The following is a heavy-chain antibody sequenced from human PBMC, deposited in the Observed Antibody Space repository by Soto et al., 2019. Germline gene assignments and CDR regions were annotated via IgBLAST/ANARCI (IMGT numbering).Heavy chain of an antibody. CDR2: IGWNSGTI. CDR3: AKSTGGTANGMGV. CDR1: GFSFDDYA. D-gene: IGHD2-8*02. V-gene: IGHV3-9*01. Sequence: EVQVVESGGGLVQPGRSLRLSCAAPGFSFDDYAMHWVRQAPGKGLEWVSGIGWNSGTIGYPDSVKGRFTISRDNAKNSLYLQMNSLRAEDTALYYCAKSTGGTANGMGVWGQGTTVTVSS. J-gene: IGHJ6*02.